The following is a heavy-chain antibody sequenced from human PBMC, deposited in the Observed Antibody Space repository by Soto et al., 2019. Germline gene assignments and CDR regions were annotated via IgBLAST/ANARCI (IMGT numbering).Heavy chain of an antibody. CDR3: ASNAYDFWSGGSFDI. V-gene: IGHV4-59*08. J-gene: IGHJ3*02. Sequence: SETLSLTCTVSGGSISSYYWSWIRQPPGKGLEWIGYIYYSGSTNYSPSLKSRVTISVDTSKNQFSLKLSSVTAADTAVYYCASNAYDFWSGGSFDIWGQGTMVTVSS. CDR1: GGSISSYY. D-gene: IGHD3-3*01. CDR2: IYYSGST.